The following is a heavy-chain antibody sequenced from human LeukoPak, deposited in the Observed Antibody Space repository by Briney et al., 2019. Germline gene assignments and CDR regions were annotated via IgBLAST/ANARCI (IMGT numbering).Heavy chain of an antibody. CDR3: ARHTSHTIGTGDFDY. CDR1: GGSISSSSYY. CDR2: IYYSGTT. D-gene: IGHD1-1*01. V-gene: IGHV4-39*01. Sequence: SETLSLTCTVPGGSISSSSYYWGWIRQPPGKGLEWIGSIYYSGTTYYNPSRKSRVTISVDTAKNQFSLELSSVTAADTAVYYCARHTSHTIGTGDFDYWGQGTLVTVSS. J-gene: IGHJ4*02.